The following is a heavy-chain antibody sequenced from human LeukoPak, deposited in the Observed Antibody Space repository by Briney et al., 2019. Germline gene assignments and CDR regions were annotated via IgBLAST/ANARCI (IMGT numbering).Heavy chain of an antibody. CDR2: IKQDGSEK. J-gene: IGHJ4*02. V-gene: IGHV3-7*01. CDR1: GFIFSSYA. CDR3: ARDKCSGGSCYSRGGYFDY. Sequence: PGRSLRLSCAASGFIFSSYAMHWVRQGPGKGLEWVANIKQDGSEKYYVDSVKGRFTISRDNAKNSLYLQMNSLRAEDTAVYYCARDKCSGGSCYSRGGYFDYWGQGTLVTVSS. D-gene: IGHD2-15*01.